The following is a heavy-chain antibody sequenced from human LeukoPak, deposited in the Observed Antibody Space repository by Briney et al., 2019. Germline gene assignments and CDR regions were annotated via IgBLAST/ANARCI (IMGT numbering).Heavy chain of an antibody. CDR3: ARHRKRSGGYFGSGHDGFDI. J-gene: IGHJ3*02. CDR1: GGSFSGYY. CDR2: INHSGST. D-gene: IGHD3-22*01. Sequence: LETLSLTCAVYGGSFSGYYWSWIRQPPGKGLEWIGEINHSGSTNYIPSLESRVTLSVDTSKNQFSLNLNSVTAADTAMYYCARHRKRSGGYFGSGHDGFDIWGQGTMVTVSS. V-gene: IGHV4-34*01.